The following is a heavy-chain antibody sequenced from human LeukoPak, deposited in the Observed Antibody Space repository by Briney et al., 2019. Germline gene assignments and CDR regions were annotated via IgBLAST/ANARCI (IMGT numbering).Heavy chain of an antibody. CDR3: ARHPIAAGGAYNWFDP. Sequence: GESLKISCKGSGYGSGYSFTSHWIAWVSQMPGKGLEWMGIIYPRDSNTIYSPSFQGQVTISVDTSINTAYLQWISLKASDTAMYYCARHPIAAGGAYNWFDPWGQGTLVTVSS. D-gene: IGHD6-13*01. CDR1: GYSFTSHW. V-gene: IGHV5-51*01. CDR2: IYPRDSNT. J-gene: IGHJ5*02.